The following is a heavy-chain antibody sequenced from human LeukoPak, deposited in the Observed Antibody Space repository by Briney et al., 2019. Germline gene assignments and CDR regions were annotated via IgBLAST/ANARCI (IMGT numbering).Heavy chain of an antibody. Sequence: SETLSLTCTVSGGSISYYYWSWIRQSAGKGLEWIGRVYTSGSTNDNPSLKSRVTMSVDTSKNQFSLKLSSVTAADTAVYYCARLKEADTAMVTDYWGQGTLVTVSS. CDR2: VYTSGST. D-gene: IGHD5-18*01. J-gene: IGHJ4*02. CDR3: ARLKEADTAMVTDY. CDR1: GGSISYYY. V-gene: IGHV4-4*07.